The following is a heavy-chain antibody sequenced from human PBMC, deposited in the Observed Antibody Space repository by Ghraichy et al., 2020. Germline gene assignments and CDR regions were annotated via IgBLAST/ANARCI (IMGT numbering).Heavy chain of an antibody. CDR2: ISSSSSYI. CDR1: GFTFSSYS. CDR3: ARVRADGSGWYLARNYFDY. D-gene: IGHD6-19*01. Sequence: GESLNISCAASGFTFSSYSMNWVRQAPGKGLEWVSSISSSSSYIYYSDSVKGRFTISRDNAKNSLYLQMNSLRAEDTAVYYCARVRADGSGWYLARNYFDYWGQGTLVTVSS. V-gene: IGHV3-21*01. J-gene: IGHJ4*02.